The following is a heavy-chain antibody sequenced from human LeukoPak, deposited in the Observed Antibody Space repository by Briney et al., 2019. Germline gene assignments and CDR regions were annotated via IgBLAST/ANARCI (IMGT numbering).Heavy chain of an antibody. J-gene: IGHJ4*02. CDR1: GVSVSSHY. CDR2: IYYSGST. CDR3: ARAYMGSYYAYYFDC. D-gene: IGHD1-26*01. V-gene: IGHV4-59*02. Sequence: SETLSLTCTVSGVSVSSHYWSWVRQPPGKGLEWIGYIYYSGSTNYNPALKSRVTISVDASNNHSSLNLRSVTAADTAVYYCARAYMGSYYAYYFDCWGQGTLVTVSS.